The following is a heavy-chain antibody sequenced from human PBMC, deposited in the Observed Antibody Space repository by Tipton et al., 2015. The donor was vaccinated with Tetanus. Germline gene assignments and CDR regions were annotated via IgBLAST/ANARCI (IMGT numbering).Heavy chain of an antibody. CDR3: ARDDVAGAGGGYSSYYGMDV. D-gene: IGHD6-19*01. CDR1: GYTFTSYG. V-gene: IGHV1-18*01. Sequence: QLVQSGAEVKKPGASVKVSCKASGYTFTSYGISWVRQAPGQGLEWMGWISAYNGNTNYAQKLQGRVTMTTDTSTSTAYMELRSLSSDDSAVYYWARDDVAGAGGGYSSYYGMDVWGQGTPVTVPS. J-gene: IGHJ6*02. CDR2: ISAYNGNT.